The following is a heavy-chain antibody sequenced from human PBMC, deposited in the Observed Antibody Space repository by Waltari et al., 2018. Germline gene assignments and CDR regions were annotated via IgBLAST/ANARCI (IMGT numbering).Heavy chain of an antibody. V-gene: IGHV4-59*01. CDR3: ARTQGGRDRSTSRGWWFDP. CDR2: IDYCRSI. CDR1: GGSISSYY. D-gene: IGHD2-2*01. J-gene: IGHJ5*02. Sequence: QVQLQESGPGLVKPSETLSLTCTVSGGSISSYYWSWIRQPPGKGLACIGCIDYCRSITSNPTLTGRVTTSVDTSNSQFSLKLSSVTAADTAVYYWARTQGGRDRSTSRGWWFDPWGQGTLVTVSS.